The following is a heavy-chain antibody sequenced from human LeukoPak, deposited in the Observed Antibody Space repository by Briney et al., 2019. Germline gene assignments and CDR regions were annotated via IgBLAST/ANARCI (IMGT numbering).Heavy chain of an antibody. CDR3: AKESPLVWFGESHYFDY. J-gene: IGHJ4*02. V-gene: IGHV3-30*02. Sequence: GGSLRLSCAASGFTFSSYGMHWVRQAPGKGLEWVAFIRYDGSNKYYADSVKGRFTISRDNSKNTLYLQMNSLRAEDTAMYYCAKESPLVWFGESHYFDYWGQGTLVTVSS. CDR1: GFTFSSYG. D-gene: IGHD3-10*01. CDR2: IRYDGSNK.